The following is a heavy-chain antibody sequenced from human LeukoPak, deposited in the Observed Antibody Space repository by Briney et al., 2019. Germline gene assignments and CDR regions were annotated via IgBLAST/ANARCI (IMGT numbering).Heavy chain of an antibody. CDR2: ISGSGGST. Sequence: GGSLRLSCAASGFTFSSYAMSWVRQAPGKGLEWVSAISGSGGSTYYADSVKGRFTISRDNSKNTLYLQMNSLRAEDTAVYYCAKDWDSLLWFGEFDAFDIWGQGTMVTVSS. CDR3: AKDWDSLLWFGEFDAFDI. D-gene: IGHD3-10*01. CDR1: GFTFSSYA. J-gene: IGHJ3*02. V-gene: IGHV3-23*01.